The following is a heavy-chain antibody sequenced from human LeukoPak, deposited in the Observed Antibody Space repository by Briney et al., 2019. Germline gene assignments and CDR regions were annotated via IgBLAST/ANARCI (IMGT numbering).Heavy chain of an antibody. V-gene: IGHV3-23*01. J-gene: IGHJ6*02. CDR1: GFTFSSYA. D-gene: IGHD6-13*01. Sequence: GGSLRLSCAASGFTFSSYAMSWVRQAPGKGLEWASGISGSGGSTYYADSVKGRFTISRDNSKNTLYLQMNSLRAEDTAVYYCAKVVVAAAGPRYYYGMDVWGQGTTVTVSS. CDR3: AKVVVAAAGPRYYYGMDV. CDR2: ISGSGGST.